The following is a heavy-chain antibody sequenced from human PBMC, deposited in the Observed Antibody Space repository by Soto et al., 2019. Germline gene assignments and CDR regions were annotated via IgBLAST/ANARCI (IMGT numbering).Heavy chain of an antibody. CDR2: ISWNSDNI. Sequence: EVQLVESGGGLAQPGTSLRLSCAASGFPFDDHAMHWVRQAPGKGLEWVSGISWNSDNIAYADSVKGRFTISRDNAKSSLYLHMNSLRSEDTALYYCARDVYSGPEDLYYYYMDVWGIGTTVTVSS. V-gene: IGHV3-9*01. CDR1: GFPFDDHA. J-gene: IGHJ6*03. CDR3: ARDVYSGPEDLYYYYMDV. D-gene: IGHD1-26*01.